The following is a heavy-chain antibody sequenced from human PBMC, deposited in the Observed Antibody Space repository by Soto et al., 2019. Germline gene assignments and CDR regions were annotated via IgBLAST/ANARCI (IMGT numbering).Heavy chain of an antibody. CDR3: VKGGPPVFYFNH. J-gene: IGHJ4*02. CDR1: GFSFGSYA. V-gene: IGHV3-23*01. CDR2: IGGYGHTT. D-gene: IGHD3-9*01. Sequence: ESGGGLVQPGGSLRLSCAASGFSFGSYAMTWVRQAPGKGLEWVSSIGGYGHTTHYAEFVQGRFIISRDDSEKTMDLQMNSLRVEDTAVYYGVKGGPPVFYFNHWAQGRLVSVPS.